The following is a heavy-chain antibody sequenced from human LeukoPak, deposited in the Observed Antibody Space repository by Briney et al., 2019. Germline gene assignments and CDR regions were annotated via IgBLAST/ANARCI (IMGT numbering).Heavy chain of an antibody. V-gene: IGHV3-21*01. CDR3: ARDERRYCSDSSCYPGDY. CDR2: ISRTSAYI. CDR1: GFTFSSYA. J-gene: IGHJ4*02. D-gene: IGHD2-2*01. Sequence: GGSLRLSCAASGFTFSSYAMKWVRQAPRKGLEWVSAISRTSAYIYYSDSVKGRFTISTDNAKNTVYLQIDSLRAEDTAVYYCARDERRYCSDSSCYPGDYWGQGTLVTVSS.